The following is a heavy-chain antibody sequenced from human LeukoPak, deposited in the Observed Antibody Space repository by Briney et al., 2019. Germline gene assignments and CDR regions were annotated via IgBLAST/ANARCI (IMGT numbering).Heavy chain of an antibody. J-gene: IGHJ4*02. V-gene: IGHV3-23*01. CDR1: GFTFSSYA. D-gene: IGHD6-13*01. CDR3: AKTGTPWYYFDY. CDR2: ISGSGGRT. Sequence: GGSLRLSCAASGFTFSSYAMSWVRKAPGKGLEWVSAISGSGGRTYYADSVKGRFTITRDNSKNTLYLQMNSLRAEDTAVYYCAKTGTPWYYFDYWGQGPLVTVSS.